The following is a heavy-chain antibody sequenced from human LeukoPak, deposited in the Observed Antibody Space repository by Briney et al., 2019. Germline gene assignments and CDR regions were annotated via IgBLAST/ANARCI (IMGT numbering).Heavy chain of an antibody. V-gene: IGHV3-30*02. Sequence: GGSLRLSCAASGFTFSSYGMHWVRQAPGKGLEWVAFIRYDGSNKYYANSVKGRFTISRDNSKNTLYLQMNSLRAEDTAVYYCASYLDYGDYVLLGHYYGMDVWGQGTTVTVSS. CDR3: ASYLDYGDYVLLGHYYGMDV. J-gene: IGHJ6*02. CDR2: IRYDGSNK. D-gene: IGHD4-17*01. CDR1: GFTFSSYG.